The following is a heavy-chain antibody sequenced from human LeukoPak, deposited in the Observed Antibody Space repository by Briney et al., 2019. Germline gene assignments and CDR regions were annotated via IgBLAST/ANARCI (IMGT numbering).Heavy chain of an antibody. V-gene: IGHV3-30*04. CDR2: ISSDGVEK. CDR1: GFTFSHYG. J-gene: IGHJ6*03. D-gene: IGHD3-9*01. Sequence: PGRSLRLSCEASGFTFSHYGIHWVRQTPGKGLEWVAAISSDGVEKHYADSVKGRFTIPRDNSKSTLYLQMNSLRAEDTALYYCAREGHYDILTGYSPVEYYFYYMDVWGKGTTVTVSS. CDR3: AREGHYDILTGYSPVEYYFYYMDV.